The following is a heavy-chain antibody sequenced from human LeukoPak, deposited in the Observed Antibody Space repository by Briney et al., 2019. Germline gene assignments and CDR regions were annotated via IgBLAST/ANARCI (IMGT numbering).Heavy chain of an antibody. Sequence: GGSLRLSCAASGFTFSSYAMHWVRQAPGKGLEWVSGIHGSGGVTYYADSVKGRFTISRDNSKKTLYLQMNSLRVDDTAVYYCAKDPNGDYVGAFDSWGQGTMVTASS. V-gene: IGHV3-23*01. CDR2: IHGSGGVT. CDR1: GFTFSSYA. D-gene: IGHD4-17*01. CDR3: AKDPNGDYVGAFDS. J-gene: IGHJ3*02.